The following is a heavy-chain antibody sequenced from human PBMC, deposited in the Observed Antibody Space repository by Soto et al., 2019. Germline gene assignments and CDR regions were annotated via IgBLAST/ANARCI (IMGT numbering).Heavy chain of an antibody. CDR2: IWYDGSNK. CDR1: GFTFSSYG. V-gene: IGHV3-33*01. J-gene: IGHJ6*03. Sequence: GGSLRLSCAASGFTFSSYGMHWVRQAPGKGLEWVAVIWYDGSNKYYADSVKGRFTISRDNSKNTRYLQMNSLRAEDTAVYYCARALGETPYYYYYYMDVWGKGTTVTVSS. CDR3: ARALGETPYYYYYYMDV.